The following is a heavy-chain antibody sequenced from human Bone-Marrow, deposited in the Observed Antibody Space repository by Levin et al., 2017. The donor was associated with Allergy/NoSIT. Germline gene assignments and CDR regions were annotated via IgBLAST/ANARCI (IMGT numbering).Heavy chain of an antibody. J-gene: IGHJ6*02. CDR1: GFTFSDYG. V-gene: IGHV3-30*18. CDR3: AKDSASCSSSSATYGMEV. D-gene: IGHD2-2*01. Sequence: GGSLRLSCAASGFTFSDYGMHWVRQAPGKGLEWVAAISNDGSNKYYADSVKGRFTISRDNSKNTLYLQLNSLRAEDTAVYYCAKDSASCSSSSATYGMEVWGQGTSVTVS. CDR2: ISNDGSNK.